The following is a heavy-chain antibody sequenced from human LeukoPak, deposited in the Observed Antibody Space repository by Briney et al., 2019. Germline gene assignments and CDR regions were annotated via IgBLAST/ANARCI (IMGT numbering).Heavy chain of an antibody. Sequence: PGGSLRLSCAASGFTFSSYAMSWVRQPPGKGLEWIGCIYFSGTTYYNPSLQSRVTISVDTPKSQFFLRLTSVTAADTALYYCVRRSHDSSGYYYYFDYWGLGTLVIVSS. V-gene: IGHV4-39*01. CDR3: VRRSHDSSGYYYYFDY. J-gene: IGHJ4*02. CDR1: GFTFSSYA. CDR2: IYFSGTT. D-gene: IGHD3-22*01.